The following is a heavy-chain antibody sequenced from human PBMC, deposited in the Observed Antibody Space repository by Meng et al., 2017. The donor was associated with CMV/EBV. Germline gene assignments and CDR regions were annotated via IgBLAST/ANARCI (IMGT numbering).Heavy chain of an antibody. J-gene: IGHJ6*02. Sequence: GESLKISCAASGFTFSSYWMSWVRQAPGKGLEWVANIKQDGSEKYYVDSVKGRFTISRDNAKNSLYLQMNSPRAEDTAVYYCARDRLDFWSGYSTYYYYYGMDVWGQGTTVTVSS. V-gene: IGHV3-7*01. CDR2: IKQDGSEK. CDR3: ARDRLDFWSGYSTYYYYYGMDV. CDR1: GFTFSSYW. D-gene: IGHD3-3*01.